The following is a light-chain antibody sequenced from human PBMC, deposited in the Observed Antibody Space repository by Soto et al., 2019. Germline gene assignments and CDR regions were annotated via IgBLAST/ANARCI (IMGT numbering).Light chain of an antibody. CDR3: QQYNSYWYT. CDR1: QSISSW. J-gene: IGKJ2*01. Sequence: DIQMTQSPSTLSASVGDRVTITCRASQSISSWLAWYQQKPGKAPKLLIYKASSLESGVPSRFSGSGSGTEFTLTISSLQPDDFATDSCQQYNSYWYTFGQGTKLEIK. V-gene: IGKV1-5*03. CDR2: KAS.